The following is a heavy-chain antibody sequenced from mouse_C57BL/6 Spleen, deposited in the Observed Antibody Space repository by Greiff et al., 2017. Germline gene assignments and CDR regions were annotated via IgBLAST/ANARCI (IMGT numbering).Heavy chain of an antibody. D-gene: IGHD1-1*01. CDR3: ARSGTTVVGYFDV. V-gene: IGHV1-52*01. CDR1: GYTFTSYW. CDR2: IDPSDSET. Sequence: QVQLQQPGAELVRPGSSVKLSCKASGYTFTSYWMHWVKQRPIQGLEWIGNIDPSDSETHYNQKFKDKATLTVDKSSSTAYMQLSSLTSEDSAVYYCARSGTTVVGYFDVWGTGTTVTVSS. J-gene: IGHJ1*03.